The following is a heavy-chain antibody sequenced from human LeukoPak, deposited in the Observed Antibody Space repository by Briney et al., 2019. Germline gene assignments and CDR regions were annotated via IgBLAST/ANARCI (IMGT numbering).Heavy chain of an antibody. J-gene: IGHJ4*02. Sequence: GGSLRLSCAASGFIFSDYYMSWIRQAPGKRLEWVSVIYSGGTTYYADSVKGRVTISRDNSKNTLYLQMNSLRVEDTAVYYCARGGQQLTLDCWGQGTLVTVSS. V-gene: IGHV3-66*01. CDR1: GFIFSDYY. CDR2: IYSGGTT. D-gene: IGHD6-13*01. CDR3: ARGGQQLTLDC.